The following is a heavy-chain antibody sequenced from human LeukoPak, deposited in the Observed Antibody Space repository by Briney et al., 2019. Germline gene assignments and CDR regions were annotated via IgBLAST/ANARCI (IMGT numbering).Heavy chain of an antibody. CDR3: ATRLYYYDSSGYAFDI. J-gene: IGHJ3*02. V-gene: IGHV1-24*01. Sequence: ASVKVSCKVSGYTLTELSMHWVRQAPGKGLEWMRGFDPEDGETIYAQKFQGRVTMTEDTSTDTAYMELSSLRSEDTAVYYCATRLYYYDSSGYAFDIWGQRTMDTVSS. D-gene: IGHD3-22*01. CDR2: FDPEDGET. CDR1: GYTLTELS.